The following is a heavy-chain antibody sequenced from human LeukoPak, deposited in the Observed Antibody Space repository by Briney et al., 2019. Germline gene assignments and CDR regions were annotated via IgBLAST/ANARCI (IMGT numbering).Heavy chain of an antibody. CDR1: GFTFSSYG. J-gene: IGHJ6*02. Sequence: PGGSLRLSCAASGFTFSSYGMHWVRQAPGKGLEWVAVISYDGSNKYYADSVKGRFTISRDNSKNTLYLQMNSLRAEDTAVYYCAKASSITIFGVVWDVWGQGTTVTVSS. V-gene: IGHV3-30*18. CDR3: AKASSITIFGVVWDV. CDR2: ISYDGSNK. D-gene: IGHD3-3*01.